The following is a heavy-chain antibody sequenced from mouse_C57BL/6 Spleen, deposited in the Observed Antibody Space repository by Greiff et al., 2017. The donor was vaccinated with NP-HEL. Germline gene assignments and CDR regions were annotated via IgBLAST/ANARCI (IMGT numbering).Heavy chain of an antibody. CDR3: ARTGTLWYFDV. CDR2: IDPSDSET. Sequence: QVQLQQPGAELVRPGSSVKLSCKASGYTFTSYWMHWVKQRPIQGLEWIGNIDPSDSETPYNQKFKDKATLTVDKSSSTAYMQLSSLTSEDSAVYYCARTGTLWYFDVWGTGTTVTVSS. V-gene: IGHV1-52*01. CDR1: GYTFTSYW. D-gene: IGHD4-1*01. J-gene: IGHJ1*03.